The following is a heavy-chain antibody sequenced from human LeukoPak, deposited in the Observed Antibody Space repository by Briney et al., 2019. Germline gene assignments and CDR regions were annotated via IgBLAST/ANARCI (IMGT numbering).Heavy chain of an antibody. CDR1: GFTFDDYA. CDR3: ARDRRLYYYGSGIQKFYYYGMDV. V-gene: IGHV3-9*01. CDR2: ISWNSGSI. D-gene: IGHD3-10*01. J-gene: IGHJ6*02. Sequence: PGGSLRLSCAASGFTFDDYAMHWVRQAPGKGLEWVSGISWNSGSIGYADSVKGRFTISRDNAKNSLYLQMNSLRAEDTAVYYCARDRRLYYYGSGIQKFYYYGMDVWGQGTTVTVSS.